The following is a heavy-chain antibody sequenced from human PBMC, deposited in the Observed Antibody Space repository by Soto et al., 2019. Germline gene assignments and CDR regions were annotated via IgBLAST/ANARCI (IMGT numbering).Heavy chain of an antibody. J-gene: IGHJ4*02. D-gene: IGHD3-3*01. CDR3: AGSGLTIFGVVPIDY. CDR1: GGSISSGGYY. CDR2: IYYSGST. Sequence: QVQLQESGPGLVKPSQTLSLTCTVSGGSISSGGYYWSWIRQHPGKGLEWIGYIYYSGSTYYNPSLKSRVTISVDTSKNQFSLKLSSVTAADTAVYYGAGSGLTIFGVVPIDYWGQETLVSVSS. V-gene: IGHV4-31*03.